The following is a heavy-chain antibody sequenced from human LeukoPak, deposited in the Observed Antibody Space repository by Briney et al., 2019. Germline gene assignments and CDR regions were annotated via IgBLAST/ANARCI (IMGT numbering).Heavy chain of an antibody. V-gene: IGHV3-23*01. CDR1: GFTFSSYW. J-gene: IGHJ3*02. D-gene: IGHD6-13*01. Sequence: GGSLRLSCAASGFTFSSYWMSWVRQAPGKGLEWVSAISGSGGSTYYADSVKGRFTISRDNSKNTLYLQMNSLRAEDTAVYYCAKDEEQQLSADAFDIWGQGTMVTVSS. CDR3: AKDEEQQLSADAFDI. CDR2: ISGSGGST.